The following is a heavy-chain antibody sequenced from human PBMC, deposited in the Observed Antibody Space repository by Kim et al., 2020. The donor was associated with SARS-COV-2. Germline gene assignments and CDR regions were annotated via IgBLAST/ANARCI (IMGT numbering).Heavy chain of an antibody. V-gene: IGHV3-7*01. J-gene: IGHJ4*02. CDR1: GITSSSYW. CDR2: IKRDGSEG. CDR3: GISGI. Sequence: GGSLRLSCVESGITSSSYWLTWVRQAPGKGLVWVANIKRDGSEGYYGDSVKGRFTISRDNAKSSVFLQMNSLRSEDTAVYYCGISGIWGQGTLVTVSS.